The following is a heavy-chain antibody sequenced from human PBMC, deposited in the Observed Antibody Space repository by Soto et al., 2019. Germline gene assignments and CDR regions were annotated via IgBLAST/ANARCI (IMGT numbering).Heavy chain of an antibody. Sequence: SGPTLVNPTQPLTLTCTFSGFSLTTSGVGVGWIRQPPGKALEWLALIYWNDDKRYSPSLKGRLTITKDTSKKQVVLAMTNMDPVDTATYYCAHSSHTAMVRGYYYYGMDVWGQGTTVTVSS. V-gene: IGHV2-5*01. CDR3: AHSSHTAMVRGYYYYGMDV. D-gene: IGHD5-18*01. J-gene: IGHJ6*02. CDR1: GFSLTTSGVG. CDR2: IYWNDDK.